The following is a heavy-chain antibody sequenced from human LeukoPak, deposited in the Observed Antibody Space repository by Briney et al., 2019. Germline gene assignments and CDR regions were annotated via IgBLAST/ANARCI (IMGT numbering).Heavy chain of an antibody. J-gene: IGHJ3*02. CDR1: GGSISSYY. CDR3: ARLKGVLGAFDI. CDR2: IYCSGST. Sequence: PSETLSLTCTVSGGSISSYYWSWIRQPPGKGLEWIGYIYCSGSTNYNPSLKSRVTISVDTSKNQFSLKLSSVTAADTAVYYCARLKGVLGAFDIWGQGTMVTVSS. V-gene: IGHV4-59*08. D-gene: IGHD2-8*01.